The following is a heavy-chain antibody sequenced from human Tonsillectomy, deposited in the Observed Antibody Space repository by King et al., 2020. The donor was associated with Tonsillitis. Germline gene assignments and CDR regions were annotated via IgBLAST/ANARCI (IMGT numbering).Heavy chain of an antibody. Sequence: ITLKESGPTLVKPIETLTLTCTLSGVSLSTSVEGVICLLQPPGNAPDWLALTFWVDDKSSSPSVNITITITNDSSKNLVVLTMTNMDPMDTATYYCARSNWGAWAFDIWGQGTMVTVSS. V-gene: IGHV2-5*02. CDR1: GVSLSTSVEG. CDR3: ARSNWGAWAFDI. CDR2: TFWVDDK. D-gene: IGHD7-27*01. J-gene: IGHJ3*02.